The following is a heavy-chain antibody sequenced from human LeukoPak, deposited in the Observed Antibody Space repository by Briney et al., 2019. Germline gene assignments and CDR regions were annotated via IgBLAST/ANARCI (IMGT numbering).Heavy chain of an antibody. CDR2: IYYSGST. D-gene: IGHD3-22*01. Sequence: SETLSLTCTVSGGSISSGGYYWSWIRQHPGTGLEWIGYIYYSGSTYYNPSLKSRVTISVDTSKNQFSLKLSSVTAAGTAVYYCARTVYPYYYDSSGYYFFDYWGQGTLVTVSS. V-gene: IGHV4-31*03. J-gene: IGHJ4*02. CDR1: GGSISSGGYY. CDR3: ARTVYPYYYDSSGYYFFDY.